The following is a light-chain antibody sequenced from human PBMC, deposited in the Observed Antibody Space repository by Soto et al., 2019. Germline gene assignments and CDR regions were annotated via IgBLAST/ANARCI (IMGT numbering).Light chain of an antibody. CDR2: AAS. V-gene: IGKV1-12*01. CDR1: QGVSSW. CDR3: QQANNFPIT. Sequence: DIQLTKSPSSVSASGGDRVTITCRASQGVSSWLAWYQQRPGKAPKLLISAASTLQGGVPSRFSGSGSGTDFTLTISSLQPEDFATYYCQQANNFPITFGQGTRLDIK. J-gene: IGKJ5*01.